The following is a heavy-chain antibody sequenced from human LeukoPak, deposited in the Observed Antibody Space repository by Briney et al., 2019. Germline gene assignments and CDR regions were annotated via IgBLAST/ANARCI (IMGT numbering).Heavy chain of an antibody. CDR2: LDHSGRT. D-gene: IGHD2-15*01. J-gene: IGHJ6*02. V-gene: IGHV4-30-2*01. CDR1: GVTISSDGYT. Sequence: PARTLSLTCAVSGVTISSDGYTWGRLAQRPGQGLVSIIKLDHSGRTYYNPSLKRRVTTSVDRSKSQYSLKMRTVSAADTAVYYSARVSVYCSSGSCSGAHGMDVWGQGTTVTVSS. CDR3: ARVSVYCSSGSCSGAHGMDV.